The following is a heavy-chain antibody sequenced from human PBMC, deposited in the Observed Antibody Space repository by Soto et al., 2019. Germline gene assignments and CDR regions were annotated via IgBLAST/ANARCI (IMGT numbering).Heavy chain of an antibody. D-gene: IGHD6-6*01. V-gene: IGHV1-18*01. CDR3: ARGRDGDY. J-gene: IGHJ4*02. CDR1: GYGFTTYG. Sequence: QVHLVQSGAEVKKPGASVKVSCKGSGYGFTTYGITWVRQAPGQGLEWMAWISAHNGNTNYAQKLQRRVTVTRDTSTSTAYMELRSLRSDATAVYYCARGRDGDYWGQGALVTVSS. CDR2: ISAHNGNT.